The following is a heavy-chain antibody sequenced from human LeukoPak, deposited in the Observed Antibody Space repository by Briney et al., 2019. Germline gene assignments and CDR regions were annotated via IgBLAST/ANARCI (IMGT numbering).Heavy chain of an antibody. Sequence: GGSLRLSCAASGFTFSSYSMNWVRQAPGKGLEWVAVISYDGSNKYYADSVKGRFTISRDNSKNTLYLQMNSLRAEDTAVYYCVRRGMDVWGQGTTVTVSS. CDR3: VRRGMDV. D-gene: IGHD3-10*01. J-gene: IGHJ6*02. CDR1: GFTFSSYS. V-gene: IGHV3-30*03. CDR2: ISYDGSNK.